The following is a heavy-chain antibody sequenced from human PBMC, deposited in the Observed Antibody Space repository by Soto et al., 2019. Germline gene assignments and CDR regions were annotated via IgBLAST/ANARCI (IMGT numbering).Heavy chain of an antibody. Sequence: GGSLRLSCAASGFTFSSYWMSWVRQAPGKGLEWVANIKQDGSEKYYVDSVKGRFTISRDNAKNSLYLQMNSLRAEDTAVYYCARKNEGYSNYFDYWGQGTLVTVSS. CDR3: ARKNEGYSNYFDY. CDR1: GFTFSSYW. D-gene: IGHD4-4*01. J-gene: IGHJ4*02. CDR2: IKQDGSEK. V-gene: IGHV3-7*03.